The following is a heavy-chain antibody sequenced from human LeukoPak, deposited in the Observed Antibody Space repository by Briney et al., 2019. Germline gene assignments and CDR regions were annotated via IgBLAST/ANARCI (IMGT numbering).Heavy chain of an antibody. J-gene: IGHJ6*02. CDR3: ARPGGSYDFWSGSRSYGMDV. D-gene: IGHD3-3*01. CDR1: GYTFTGYY. Sequence: ASVKVSCKASGYTFTGYYMHWVRQAPGQGLEWMGWINPNSGNTGYAQKFQGRVTMTRNTSISTAYMELSSLRSEDTAVYYCARPGGSYDFWSGSRSYGMDVWGQGTTVTVSS. CDR2: INPNSGNT. V-gene: IGHV1-8*02.